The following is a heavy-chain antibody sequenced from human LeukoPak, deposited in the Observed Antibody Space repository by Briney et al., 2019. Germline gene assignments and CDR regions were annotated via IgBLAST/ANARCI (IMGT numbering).Heavy chain of an antibody. J-gene: IGHJ4*02. V-gene: IGHV5-51*01. CDR1: GYRFTSYW. Sequence: GESRQISCQGSGYRFTSYWIGWVRQLPGKGLEGMGIIYPGDSDTRYSPSFQGQVTISADKSISTPYLQWSSLKASDTAMYYCARLYYGSEYYFDYWGQGTLVTVSS. CDR3: ARLYYGSEYYFDY. CDR2: IYPGDSDT. D-gene: IGHD3-10*01.